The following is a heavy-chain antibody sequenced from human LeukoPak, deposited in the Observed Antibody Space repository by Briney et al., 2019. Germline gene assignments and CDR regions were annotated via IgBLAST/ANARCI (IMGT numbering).Heavy chain of an antibody. D-gene: IGHD2-2*03. CDR1: GYTFTSYD. CDR3: ARGLMDIVVVPAAGINWFDP. V-gene: IGHV1-8*01. CDR2: MNPNSGNT. J-gene: IGHJ5*02. Sequence: ASVKVSCKASGYTFTSYDINWVRQATGQGLEWMGWMNPNSGNTGYAQKFQGRVTMTRNTSISTAYMELSSLRSEDTAVYYCARGLMDIVVVPAAGINWFDPWGQGTLVTVSS.